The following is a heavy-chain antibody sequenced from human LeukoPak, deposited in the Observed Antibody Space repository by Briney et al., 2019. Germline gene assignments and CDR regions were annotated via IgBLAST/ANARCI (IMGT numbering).Heavy chain of an antibody. D-gene: IGHD3-10*01. J-gene: IGHJ1*01. CDR2: ISGSGGST. Sequence: GGSLRLSCAASGFTFSNYGMNWVRQAPGKGLEWVSAISGSGGSTYYADSVKGRFTISRDNSKNTLYLQMNSLRAEDTAVYYCAKDALAATGYFQHWGQGTLVTVSS. V-gene: IGHV3-23*01. CDR3: AKDALAATGYFQH. CDR1: GFTFSNYG.